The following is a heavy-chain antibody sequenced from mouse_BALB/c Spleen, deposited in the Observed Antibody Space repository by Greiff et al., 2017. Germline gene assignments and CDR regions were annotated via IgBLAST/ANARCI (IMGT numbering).Heavy chain of an antibody. CDR1: GFTFSSYT. CDR3: ARQDGNYFDY. Sequence: DVKLVESGGGLVQPGGSLKLSCAASGFTFSSYTMSWVRQTPEKRLEWVAYISNGGGSTYYPDTVKGRFTISRDNAKNTLYLQMSSLKSEDTAMYYCARQDGNYFDYWGQGTTLTVSS. J-gene: IGHJ2*01. D-gene: IGHD2-1*01. V-gene: IGHV5-12-2*01. CDR2: ISNGGGST.